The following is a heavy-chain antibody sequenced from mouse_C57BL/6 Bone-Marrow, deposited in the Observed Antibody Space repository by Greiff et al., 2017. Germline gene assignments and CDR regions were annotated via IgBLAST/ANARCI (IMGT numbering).Heavy chain of an antibody. J-gene: IGHJ3*01. CDR2: ISSGGDYI. CDR1: GFTFSSYA. V-gene: IGHV5-9-1*02. D-gene: IGHD2-3*01. Sequence: EVQGVESGEGLVKPGGSLKLSCAASGFTFSSYAMSWVRQTPEKRLEWVAYISSGGDYIYYADTVKGRFTISRDNARNTLYLQMSSLKSEDTAMYYCTRGHDGYSWFAYWGQGTLVTVSA. CDR3: TRGHDGYSWFAY.